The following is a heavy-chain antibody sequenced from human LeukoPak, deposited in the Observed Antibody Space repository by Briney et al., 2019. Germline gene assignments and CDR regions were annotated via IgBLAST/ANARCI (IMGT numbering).Heavy chain of an antibody. CDR2: IYYSGST. CDR3: ARVFWSKPGYYFDY. J-gene: IGHJ4*02. V-gene: IGHV4-61*01. D-gene: IGHD2-8*02. Sequence: SETLSLTCTVSGGSVSSGSYYWSWIRQPPGKGLEWIGYIYYSGSTNYNPSLKSRVTISVDTSKNQFSLKLSSVTAADTAVYCCARVFWSKPGYYFDYWGQGTLVTVSS. CDR1: GGSVSSGSYY.